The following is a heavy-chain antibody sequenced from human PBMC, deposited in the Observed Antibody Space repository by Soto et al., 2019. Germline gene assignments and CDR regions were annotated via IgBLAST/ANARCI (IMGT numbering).Heavy chain of an antibody. D-gene: IGHD2-21*01. CDR1: GGTFSSHG. V-gene: IGHV1-69*01. J-gene: IGHJ4*02. Sequence: QVHLVQSGAEVKKPGSSVKVSCKASGGTFSSHGISWVRQVPGQGLEWMGGIIPMFGTATSTQNFQGRLTITADESTSTAYIELSSLTSEDTAVYFCAGSVGVTTLSYLDFWGQGTLVTVSS. CDR2: IIPMFGTA. CDR3: AGSVGVTTLSYLDF.